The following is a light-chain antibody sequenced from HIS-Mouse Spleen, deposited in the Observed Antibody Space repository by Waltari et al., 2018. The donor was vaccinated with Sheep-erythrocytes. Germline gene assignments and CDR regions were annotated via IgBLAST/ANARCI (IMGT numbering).Light chain of an antibody. Sequence: AIRMTQSPSSFSAXTXDRVTITGRPGQGISRYLAWYQQKPGKAPKLLIYAASTSQSGVPSRFSGSGSGTDFTLTISCLQSEDFATYYCQQYYSYPPTFGQGTKVEIK. J-gene: IGKJ1*01. CDR1: QGISRY. CDR2: AAS. V-gene: IGKV1-8*01. CDR3: QQYYSYPPT.